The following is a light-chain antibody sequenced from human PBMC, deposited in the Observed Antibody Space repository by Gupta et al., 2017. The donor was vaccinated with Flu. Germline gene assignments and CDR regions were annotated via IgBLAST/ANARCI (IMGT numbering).Light chain of an antibody. CDR3: LQYNGYPLA. CDR2: AAS. CDR1: QAIRNN. J-gene: IGKJ4*01. Sequence: DIQMTQSPSSLSASIGDRVTITCRASQAIRNNLAWYQQKPGEPPKRLIYAASTLQPGVPSGFSGSGSGTEFTLTIISLQPEDSASYSCLQYNGYPLAFGGGTKVEIK. V-gene: IGKV1-17*01.